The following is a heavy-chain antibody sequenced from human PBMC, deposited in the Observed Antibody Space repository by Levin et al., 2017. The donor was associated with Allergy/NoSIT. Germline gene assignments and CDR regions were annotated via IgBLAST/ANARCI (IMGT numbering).Heavy chain of an antibody. Sequence: GGSLRLSCAASGFTFDDYAMHWVRQAPGKGLEWVSSITWNSGTIGYADSVKGRFSISRDNAKNSLYLQMNSLRADDTALYYCARRADIAAAGPQYFDLWGRGTLVTVSS. CDR1: GFTFDDYA. J-gene: IGHJ2*01. V-gene: IGHV3-9*01. D-gene: IGHD6-13*01. CDR3: ARRADIAAAGPQYFDL. CDR2: ITWNSGTI.